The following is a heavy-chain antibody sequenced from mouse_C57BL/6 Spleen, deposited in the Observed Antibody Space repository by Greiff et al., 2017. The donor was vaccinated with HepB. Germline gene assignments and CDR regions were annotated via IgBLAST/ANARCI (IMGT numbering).Heavy chain of an antibody. Sequence: QVQLQQSGAELARPGASVKMSCKASGYTFTSYTMHWVKQRPGQGLEWIGYINPSSGYTKYNQKFKDKATLTADKSSSTAYMQLSSLTSEDSAVYYCARHYYGSGEVDYWGQGTSVTVSS. CDR2: INPSSGYT. D-gene: IGHD1-1*01. CDR1: GYTFTSYT. CDR3: ARHYYGSGEVDY. V-gene: IGHV1-4*01. J-gene: IGHJ4*01.